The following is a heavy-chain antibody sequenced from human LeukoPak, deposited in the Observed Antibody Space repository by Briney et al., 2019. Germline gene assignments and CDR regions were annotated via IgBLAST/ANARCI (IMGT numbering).Heavy chain of an antibody. D-gene: IGHD5-18*01. V-gene: IGHV4-34*01. CDR2: INHSGST. J-gene: IGHJ4*02. CDR1: GGSFSGYY. Sequence: SETLSLTCAVYGGSFSGYYWSWIRQPPGKGLEWIGEINHSGSTNYNPSLKSRVTISVDTSKSLFSLKLKSVTAADTAVYYCAIGGYSYGFDYWGQGTLVAVSP. CDR3: AIGGYSYGFDY.